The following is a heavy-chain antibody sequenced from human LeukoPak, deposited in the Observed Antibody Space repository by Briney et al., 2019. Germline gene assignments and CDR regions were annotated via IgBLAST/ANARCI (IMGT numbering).Heavy chain of an antibody. D-gene: IGHD3-22*01. J-gene: IGHJ5*02. CDR3: ARPFRQFDGSSSYYSFDL. Sequence: GGSLRLSCAASGFTFSSYAMTWVRQAPGEGLEWASAISGSGAYTQYADSVKGRFTISRDNSKHALFLQMNSLRAEDTAVYYCARPFRQFDGSSSYYSFDLWGRGTVVTVSS. CDR1: GFTFSSYA. CDR2: ISGSGAYT. V-gene: IGHV3-23*01.